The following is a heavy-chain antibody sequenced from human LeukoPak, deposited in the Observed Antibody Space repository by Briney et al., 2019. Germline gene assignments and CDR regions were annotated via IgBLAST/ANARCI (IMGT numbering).Heavy chain of an antibody. V-gene: IGHV4-34*01. CDR2: INHSGST. J-gene: IGHJ6*03. CDR3: ARGRPFYYGSGSYPSLSYYYYYYYMDV. D-gene: IGHD3-10*01. Sequence: SETLSLTCAVYGGSFSGYYWSWIRQPPGKGLEWIGEINHSGSTNYNPSLKSRVTISVDTSKNQFSLKLSSVTAADTAVYYCARGRPFYYGSGSYPSLSYYYYYYYMDVWGKGTTVTVSS. CDR1: GGSFSGYY.